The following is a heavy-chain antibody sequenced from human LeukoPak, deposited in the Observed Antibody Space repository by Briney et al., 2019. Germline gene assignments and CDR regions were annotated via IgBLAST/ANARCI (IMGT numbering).Heavy chain of an antibody. V-gene: IGHV5-51*01. CDR2: IYPGDSDT. CDR1: GYSFTSYW. D-gene: IGHD3-3*01. J-gene: IGHJ4*02. CDR3: ARYGSFGVVTNAFDY. Sequence: GESLKISCKGSGYSFTSYWIGWVRQMPGKGLEWMGIIYPGDSDTRYSPSFQGQVTISADKSISTAYLQWSSLKASDTAMYYCARYGSFGVVTNAFDYWGRGTLVTVSS.